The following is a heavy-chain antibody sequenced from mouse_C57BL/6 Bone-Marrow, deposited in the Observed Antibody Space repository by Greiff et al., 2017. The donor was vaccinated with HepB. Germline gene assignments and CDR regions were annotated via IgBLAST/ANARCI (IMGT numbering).Heavy chain of an antibody. CDR2: INPSTGGT. J-gene: IGHJ4*01. Sequence: VQLQQSGPELVKPGASVKISCKASGYSFTGYYMNWVKQSPEKSLEWIVEINPSTGGTTYNQKFKAKATLTVDKSSSTAYMQLKSLTSEDSAVYYCARRRSNYVFYAMDYWGQGTSVTVSS. CDR1: GYSFTGYY. CDR3: ARRRSNYVFYAMDY. D-gene: IGHD2-5*01. V-gene: IGHV1-42*01.